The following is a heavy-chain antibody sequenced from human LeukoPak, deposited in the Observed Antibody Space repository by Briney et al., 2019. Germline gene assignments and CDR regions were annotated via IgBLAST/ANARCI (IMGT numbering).Heavy chain of an antibody. CDR1: GGSFSGYY. Sequence: PSETLSLTCAVYGGSFSGYYWSWIRQPPGKGLEWIGEINHSGGTNYNPSLKSRVTISVDTSKNQFSLKLSSVTAADTAVYYCARQTESGSYLGYFDYWGQGALVTVSS. V-gene: IGHV4-34*01. CDR2: INHSGGT. J-gene: IGHJ4*02. CDR3: ARQTESGSYLGYFDY. D-gene: IGHD1-26*01.